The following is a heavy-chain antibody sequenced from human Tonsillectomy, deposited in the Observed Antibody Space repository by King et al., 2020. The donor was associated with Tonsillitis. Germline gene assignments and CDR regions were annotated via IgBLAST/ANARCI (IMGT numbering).Heavy chain of an antibody. V-gene: IGHV4-34*01. J-gene: IGHJ3*02. CDR1: GGSFSGYY. CDR2: INHSRST. CDR3: ARRXLITXFGXKGAFDI. D-gene: IGHD3-3*01. Sequence: VQLQQWGAGLLKPSETLSLTCAVYGGSFSGYYWSWIRQPPGKGLEWIGEINHSRSTNNNPSLKSRLTISVDTSKNQLSLKLYSVTAADTAGYYCARRXLITXFGXKGAFDIWGQGTMVTVSS.